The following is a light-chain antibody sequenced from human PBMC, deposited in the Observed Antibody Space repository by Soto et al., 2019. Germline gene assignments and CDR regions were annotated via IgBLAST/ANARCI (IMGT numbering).Light chain of an antibody. Sequence: EIVMTQSPVTLSVSPGETANLSCRASQTVTSNLAWYQQKPGRSPRLLLSGASTRATGVPTRFSGSRSGAEFTLTINSLQSEDFAVYYCQPYNNWPLTFGGGTKVDIK. J-gene: IGKJ4*01. CDR3: QPYNNWPLT. V-gene: IGKV3-15*01. CDR2: GAS. CDR1: QTVTSN.